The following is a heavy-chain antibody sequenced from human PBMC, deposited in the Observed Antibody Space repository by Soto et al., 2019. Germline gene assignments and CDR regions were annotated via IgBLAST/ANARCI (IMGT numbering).Heavy chain of an antibody. CDR3: ARDKMIVFDY. CDR2: ISYDGSNK. CDR1: GFTCSSYA. D-gene: IGHD3-22*01. J-gene: IGHJ4*02. V-gene: IGHV3-30-3*01. Sequence: QVQLVESGGGVVQPGRSLRLSCAASGFTCSSYAMHWVRQAPGKGLEWVAVISYDGSNKYYADSVKGRFTISRDNSKNTLYLQMNSLRAEDTAVYYCARDKMIVFDYWGQGTLVTVSS.